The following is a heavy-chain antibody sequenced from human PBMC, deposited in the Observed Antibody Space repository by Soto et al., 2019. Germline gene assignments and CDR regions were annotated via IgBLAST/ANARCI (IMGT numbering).Heavy chain of an antibody. Sequence: PGGSLRLSCAASGFTFSSYAMHWVRQAPGKGLEWVAVISYDGSNKYYADSVKGRFTISRDNSKNTLYLQMNSLRAEDTAVYYCAKDKSIAALCWGQGTLVTVSS. J-gene: IGHJ4*02. CDR3: AKDKSIAALC. CDR2: ISYDGSNK. V-gene: IGHV3-30-3*01. D-gene: IGHD6-6*01. CDR1: GFTFSSYA.